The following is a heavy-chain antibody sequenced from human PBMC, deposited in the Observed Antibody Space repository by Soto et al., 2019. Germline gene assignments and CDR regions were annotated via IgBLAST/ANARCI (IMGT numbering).Heavy chain of an antibody. CDR1: GGSISSSSYY. CDR3: ARGGIAAAAPPDY. V-gene: IGHV4-39*07. J-gene: IGHJ4*02. CDR2: IFYSGST. Sequence: SETLSLTCTVSGGSISSSSYYWGWIRQPPGKGLEWIGCIFYSGSTYYNPSLKSRVTISVDTSKNQFSLRLSSVTAADTAVYYCARGGIAAAAPPDYWGQGTLVTVSS. D-gene: IGHD6-13*01.